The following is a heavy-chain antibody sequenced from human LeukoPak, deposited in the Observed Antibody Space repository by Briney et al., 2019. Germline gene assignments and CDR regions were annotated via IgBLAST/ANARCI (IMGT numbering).Heavy chain of an antibody. CDR1: GGSISTYY. CDR2: IYYSGSH. V-gene: IGHV4-59*01. CDR3: ARVFGVVGATWFDY. D-gene: IGHD1-26*01. Sequence: PSETLSLTCTVSGGSISTYYWSWIRQPPGKGLEWIGYIYYSGSHNYNPSLKSRVTISVDTSKNQFSLKLSSVTAADTAVYYCARVFGVVGATWFDYWGQGTLVTVSS. J-gene: IGHJ4*02.